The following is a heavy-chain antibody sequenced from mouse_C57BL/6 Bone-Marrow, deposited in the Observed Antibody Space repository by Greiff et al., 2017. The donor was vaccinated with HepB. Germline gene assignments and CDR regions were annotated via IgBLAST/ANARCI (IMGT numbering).Heavy chain of an antibody. V-gene: IGHV1-54*01. J-gene: IGHJ4*01. CDR1: GYAFTNYL. Sequence: VQLQQSGAELVRPGTSVKVSCKASGYAFTNYLIAWVKQRPGQGLEWIGVINPGSGGTNYNEKFKGKATLTADKTSSTAYMQLSSLTSEDSAVYVCARGYYGSSYDAMDYWGQGTSVTVSS. D-gene: IGHD1-1*01. CDR2: INPGSGGT. CDR3: ARGYYGSSYDAMDY.